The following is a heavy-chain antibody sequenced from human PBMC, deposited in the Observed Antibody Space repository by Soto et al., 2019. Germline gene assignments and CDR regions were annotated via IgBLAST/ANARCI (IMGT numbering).Heavy chain of an antibody. D-gene: IGHD6-13*01. J-gene: IGHJ5*02. CDR2: LYWDEDK. CDR3: AHWVRFGYSSNQTCFDP. CDR1: GFSLNTSGVG. Sequence: QITLKESGPTLVKPTQTLTLTCTFSGFSLNTSGVGVGWIRQPPGTALEWLALLYWDEDKRYSPSLRGRLTITKDTSKNQVVLTMTNMDPVDTATYYCAHWVRFGYSSNQTCFDPWGQGTLVTVSS. V-gene: IGHV2-5*02.